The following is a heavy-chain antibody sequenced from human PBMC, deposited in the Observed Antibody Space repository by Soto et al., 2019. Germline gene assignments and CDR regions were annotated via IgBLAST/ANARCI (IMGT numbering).Heavy chain of an antibody. D-gene: IGHD1-1*01. CDR2: ISAHNGNT. V-gene: IGHV1-18*01. CDR3: ARGRYGDY. CDR1: GYPFTSYG. Sequence: QVHLVQSGAEVKKPGASVKFSCKAPGYPFTSYGITWVRQAPGQGLEWMGWISAHNGNTDYAQKLQGRVIVTRDTSTSTTYMELRSLISDDTAVYYCARGRYGDYWGQGALVTVSS. J-gene: IGHJ4*02.